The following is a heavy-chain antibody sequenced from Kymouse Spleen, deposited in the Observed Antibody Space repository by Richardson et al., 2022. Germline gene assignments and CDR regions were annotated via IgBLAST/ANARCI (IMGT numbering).Heavy chain of an antibody. V-gene: IGHV4-34*01. CDR1: GGSFSGYY. CDR3: ARGEGIAAAPFDY. D-gene: IGHD6-13*01. Sequence: QVQLQQWGAGLLKPSETLSLTCAVYGGSFSGYYWSWIRQPPGKGLEWIGEINHSGSTNYNPSLKSRVTISVDTSKNQFSLKLSSVTAADTAVYYCARGEGIAAAPFDYWGQGTLVTVSS. CDR2: INHSGST. J-gene: IGHJ4*02.